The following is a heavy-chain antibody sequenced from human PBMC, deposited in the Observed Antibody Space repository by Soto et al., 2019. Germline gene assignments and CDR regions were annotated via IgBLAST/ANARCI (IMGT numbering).Heavy chain of an antibody. V-gene: IGHV3-64D*06. J-gene: IGHJ4*02. CDR1: GFTCSGYG. CDR3: VKARVPYYDITYFDY. CDR2: ICNPGGST. D-gene: IGHD3-22*01. Sequence: GGSIRLWRSASGFTCSGYGRHRVRQSPGKGLEYVSAICNPGGSTYYADYVKGRFTISRDKSKNTLYLQMSSLKAEDTAVYYCVKARVPYYDITYFDYWGQGTLVTVSS.